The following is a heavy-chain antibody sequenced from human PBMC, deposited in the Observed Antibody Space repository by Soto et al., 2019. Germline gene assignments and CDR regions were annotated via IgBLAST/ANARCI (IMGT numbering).Heavy chain of an antibody. Sequence: GGSLRLSCEASEFTFSRVGMNWVRQVPGKGLEWVASISSGSSDTWYADSVKGRFIISRDNAQNSLFLQMNTLRPEDTAMYYCARVAYWGPGTQVTVSS. V-gene: IGHV3-21*01. CDR1: EFTFSRVG. CDR2: ISSGSSDT. CDR3: ARVAY. J-gene: IGHJ4*02.